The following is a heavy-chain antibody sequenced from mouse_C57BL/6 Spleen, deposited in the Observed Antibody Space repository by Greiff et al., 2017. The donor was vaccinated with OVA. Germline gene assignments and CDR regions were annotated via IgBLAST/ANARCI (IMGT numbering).Heavy chain of an antibody. D-gene: IGHD1-1*01. V-gene: IGHV5-4*01. CDR3: ARERYYGSSVDY. J-gene: IGHJ2*01. CDR2: ISDGGSYT. Sequence: EVKLVESGGGLVKPGGSLKLSCAASGFTFSSYAMSWVRQTPEKRLEWVATISDGGSYTYYPDNVKGRFTISRDNAKNNLYLQMSHLKSEDTAMYYCARERYYGSSVDYWGQGTTLTVSS. CDR1: GFTFSSYA.